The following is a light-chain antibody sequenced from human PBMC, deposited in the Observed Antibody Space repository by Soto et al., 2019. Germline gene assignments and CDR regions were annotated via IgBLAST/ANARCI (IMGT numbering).Light chain of an antibody. CDR2: DTS. CDR3: ILVYSGGVG. V-gene: IGLV7-46*01. J-gene: IGLJ2*01. Sequence: QAVVTQEPSLTVSPGGTVTLTCGSSTGAVTSGHYPYWFQQKPGQAPRTLIYDTSNKHSWTPARFSGSLLGGKAALTLSGAQPEDEAEYYCILVYSGGVGFGGGTKVTVL. CDR1: TGAVTSGHY.